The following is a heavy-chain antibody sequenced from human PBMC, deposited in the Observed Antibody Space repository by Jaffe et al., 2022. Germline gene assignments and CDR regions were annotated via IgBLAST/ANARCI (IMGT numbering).Heavy chain of an antibody. J-gene: IGHJ4*02. CDR3: ARGRDLTYYDYIWGSYPERDYFDY. V-gene: IGHV3-21*01. CDR1: GFTFSSYS. D-gene: IGHD3-16*02. CDR2: ISSSSSYI. Sequence: EVQLVESGGGLVKPGGSLRLSCAASGFTFSSYSMNWVRQAPGKGLEWVSSISSSSSYIYYADSVKGRFTISRDNAKNSLYLQMNSLRAEDTAVYYCARGRDLTYYDYIWGSYPERDYFDYWGQGTLVTVSS.